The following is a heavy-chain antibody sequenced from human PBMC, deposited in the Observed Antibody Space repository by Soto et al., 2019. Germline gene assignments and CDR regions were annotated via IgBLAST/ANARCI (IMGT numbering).Heavy chain of an antibody. CDR1: GYTFTSYY. Sequence: GASVKVSCKASGYTFTSYYMHWVRQAPGQGPEWMGIINPSGGSTSYAQKFQGRVTMTRDTSTSTVYMELSSLRSEDTAVYYCAVLAYCGGDCYNFDYWGQGTLVTVSS. D-gene: IGHD2-21*02. J-gene: IGHJ4*02. CDR3: AVLAYCGGDCYNFDY. V-gene: IGHV1-46*01. CDR2: INPSGGST.